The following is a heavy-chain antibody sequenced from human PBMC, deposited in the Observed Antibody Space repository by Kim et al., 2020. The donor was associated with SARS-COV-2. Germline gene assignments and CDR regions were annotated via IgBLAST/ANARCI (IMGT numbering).Heavy chain of an antibody. D-gene: IGHD3-10*01. Sequence: GGSLRLSCAASGFTFNTYGMYWVRQAPGKGLEWVAVISYDGSNKYYADSVKGRLTISRDNSKNTLYLQMNSLRAEDTAVYYVAKAVLRGVNYYYYGMDVWGQGTTVTVSS. CDR1: GFTFNTYG. CDR3: AKAVLRGVNYYYYGMDV. V-gene: IGHV3-30*18. J-gene: IGHJ6*02. CDR2: ISYDGSNK.